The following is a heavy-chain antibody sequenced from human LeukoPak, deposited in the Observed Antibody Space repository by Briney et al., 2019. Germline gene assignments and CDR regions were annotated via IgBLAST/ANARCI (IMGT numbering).Heavy chain of an antibody. CDR3: ARGLGYCSGGSCYTFDY. CDR1: GGSISSSSYY. D-gene: IGHD2-15*01. V-gene: IGHV4-39*07. Sequence: PSETLSLTCTVSGGSISSSSYYWGWIRLPPGKGLEWIGSIYYSGSAYYNPSLKSRVTMSVDKSKNQFSLKLSSVTAADTAVYYCARGLGYCSGGSCYTFDYWGQGTLVTVSS. CDR2: IYYSGSA. J-gene: IGHJ4*02.